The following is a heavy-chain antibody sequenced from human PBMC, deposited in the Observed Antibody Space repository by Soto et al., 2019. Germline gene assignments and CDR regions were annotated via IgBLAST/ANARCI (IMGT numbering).Heavy chain of an antibody. CDR3: AKATLRVVHPLVFDH. J-gene: IGHJ4*02. Sequence: GGALRLSCEASGFSFSSSAMNWVRQAPGKGLEWISVISGSGGATYFADSVKGRFTISRDNSKNTLYLQMNSLRAEDTAVYYCAKATLRVVHPLVFDHWGQGSLVTVSS. CDR1: GFSFSSSA. D-gene: IGHD3-3*01. CDR2: ISGSGGAT. V-gene: IGHV3-23*01.